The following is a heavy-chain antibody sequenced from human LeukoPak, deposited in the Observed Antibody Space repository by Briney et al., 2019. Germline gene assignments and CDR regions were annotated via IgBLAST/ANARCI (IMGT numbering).Heavy chain of an antibody. Sequence: SETLSLTCTVSGGSISSGSYYWSWIRQPAGKGLEWVGRIYTSGSTNYNPSLKSRVAISVDTSKNQFSLKLSSVTAADTAVYYCARAWGGYYLRVNDAFDIWGQGTMVTVSS. CDR1: GGSISSGSYY. V-gene: IGHV4-61*02. CDR2: IYTSGST. CDR3: ARAWGGYYLRVNDAFDI. D-gene: IGHD3-3*01. J-gene: IGHJ3*02.